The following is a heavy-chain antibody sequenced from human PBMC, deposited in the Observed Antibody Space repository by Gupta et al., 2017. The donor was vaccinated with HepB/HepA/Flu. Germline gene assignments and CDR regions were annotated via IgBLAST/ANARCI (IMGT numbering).Heavy chain of an antibody. CDR3: ARGRVRGFDP. J-gene: IGHJ5*02. V-gene: IGHV3-13*01. Sequence: EVQLVESGGGSVQPGGSLRLSCAASGFTFNSYDMPWVRQAIGKGLEWVSGIDIAGDTYYAESVKGRFTISRENAKNSLYLQMDSLKTGDTAVYYCARGRVRGFDPWGQGTLVTVSS. CDR2: IDIAGDT. CDR1: GFTFNSYD.